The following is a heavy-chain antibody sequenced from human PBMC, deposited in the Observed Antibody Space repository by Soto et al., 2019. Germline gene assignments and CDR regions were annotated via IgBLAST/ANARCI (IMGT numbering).Heavy chain of an antibody. V-gene: IGHV4-39*01. D-gene: IGHD6-19*01. CDR2: VSYNGRT. J-gene: IGHJ4*02. Sequence: QLQLQESGPGLVKTSETLFLTCTVSGGSISSRSYFWGWIRQPPGKGLEWIGSVSYNGRTYYNPPLKSRLTMSVDTSKNHFFLKLSSVAAADTAVYYCARQAVDEGYSSGWYFDSWGQGTLVTVSS. CDR3: ARQAVDEGYSSGWYFDS. CDR1: GGSISSRSYF.